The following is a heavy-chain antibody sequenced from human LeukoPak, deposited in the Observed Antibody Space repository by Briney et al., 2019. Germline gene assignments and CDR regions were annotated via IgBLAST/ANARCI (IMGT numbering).Heavy chain of an antibody. D-gene: IGHD3-10*01. J-gene: IGHJ4*02. V-gene: IGHV4-61*02. CDR1: GGSISSGSYY. Sequence: PSETLSLTCTVSGGSISSGSYYWSWIRQPAGKGLEWIGRIYTSGSTYYNPSLKSRVTISVDTSKNQFSLRLSSVTAADTAVYYCARIHYYGSGSYIDYWGQGTLVTVSS. CDR3: ARIHYYGSGSYIDY. CDR2: IYTSGST.